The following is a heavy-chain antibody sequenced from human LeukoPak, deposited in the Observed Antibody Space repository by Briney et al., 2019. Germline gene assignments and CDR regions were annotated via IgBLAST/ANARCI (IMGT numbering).Heavy chain of an antibody. J-gene: IGHJ6*03. V-gene: IGHV3-74*01. CDR3: ARVKWELLEAYYYYYYMDV. Sequence: GGSLRLSCAASGFTFSSYWMHWVRQAPGKGLVWVSRINSDGSSTSYADSVKGRFTISRDNAKNTLYLQMNSLRAEDTAVYYCARVKWELLEAYYYYYYMDVWGKGTTVTVSS. D-gene: IGHD1-26*01. CDR2: INSDGSST. CDR1: GFTFSSYW.